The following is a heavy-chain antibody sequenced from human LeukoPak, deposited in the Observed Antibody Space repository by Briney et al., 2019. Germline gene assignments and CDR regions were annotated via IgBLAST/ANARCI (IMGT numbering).Heavy chain of an antibody. V-gene: IGHV4-61*01. Sequence: TSDTLSLTCTVSGGSVSSGSYYWRWIRQPPGKGLEWIGYIYYSGSTNYNPSLKSRVTISVDTSKNQFSLKLSSATAADTAVYYCARGRITMIVVVDAFDIWGQGTMVTVSS. CDR1: GGSVSSGSYY. CDR2: IYYSGST. D-gene: IGHD3-22*01. J-gene: IGHJ3*02. CDR3: ARGRITMIVVVDAFDI.